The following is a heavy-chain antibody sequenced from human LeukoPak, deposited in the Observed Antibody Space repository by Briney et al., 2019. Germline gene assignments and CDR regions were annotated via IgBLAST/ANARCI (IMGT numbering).Heavy chain of an antibody. Sequence: GGSLRLSCAASGFTFSIYSLIWVRQAPGKGLEGVSCISSSSTFISYGDSVKGRFTISRDNANNSLFLQMDSLRADDTAVYYCARYDYVWGGPYYFDYWGQGTLVTVSS. V-gene: IGHV3-21*01. J-gene: IGHJ4*02. CDR2: ISSSSTFI. CDR3: ARYDYVWGGPYYFDY. D-gene: IGHD3-16*01. CDR1: GFTFSIYS.